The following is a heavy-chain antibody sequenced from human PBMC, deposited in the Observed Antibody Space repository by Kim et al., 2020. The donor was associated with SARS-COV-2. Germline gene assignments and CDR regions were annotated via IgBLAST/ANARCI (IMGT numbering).Heavy chain of an antibody. J-gene: IGHJ5*02. CDR3: GKAAGDSYNWFDP. V-gene: IGHV3-30*18. CDR1: GFTFSSYG. D-gene: IGHD2-21*02. Sequence: GGSLRLSCAASGFTFSSYGMHWVRQAPGKGLEWVAVISYDGSNKYYADSVKGRFTISRDNSKNTLYLQMNSLRAEDTSVYYCGKAAGDSYNWFDPWGQGT. CDR2: ISYDGSNK.